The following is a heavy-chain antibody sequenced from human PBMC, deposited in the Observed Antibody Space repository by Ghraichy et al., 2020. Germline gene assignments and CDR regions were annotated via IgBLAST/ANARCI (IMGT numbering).Heavy chain of an antibody. D-gene: IGHD4-17*01. J-gene: IGHJ4*02. CDR2: IDWDDDK. CDR1: GFSLSTSGMR. CDR3: ARTRTTVTTYYFDY. Sequence: SGPTLVKPTQTLTLTCTFSGFSLSTSGMRVSWIRQTPGKALQWLARIDWDDDKFYSTSLKTRLTISKDTSKNQVVLRMTNMDPVDTATYYCARTRTTVTTYYFDYWGQGTLVTVSS. V-gene: IGHV2-70*04.